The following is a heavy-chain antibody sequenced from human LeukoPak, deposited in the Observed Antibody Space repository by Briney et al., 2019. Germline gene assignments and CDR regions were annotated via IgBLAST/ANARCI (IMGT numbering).Heavy chain of an antibody. CDR3: AKGISPYGSGSYIFDS. J-gene: IGHJ4*02. V-gene: IGHV3-23*01. CDR1: GFTFISYS. D-gene: IGHD3-10*01. Sequence: PGGSLRLSCAASGFTFISYSMNWVRQAAGKGLEWVSGISGGGAGTYYADSVKGRFTISRDNSKNTLSLQINSLRAEDTAVYFCAKGISPYGSGSYIFDSWGQGTLVTVSS. CDR2: ISGGGAGT.